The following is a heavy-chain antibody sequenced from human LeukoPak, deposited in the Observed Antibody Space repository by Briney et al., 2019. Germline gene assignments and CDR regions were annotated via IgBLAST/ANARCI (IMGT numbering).Heavy chain of an antibody. CDR2: INPNSGGT. CDR1: GYTFTGYY. J-gene: IGHJ4*02. D-gene: IGHD3-16*01. Sequence: ASVKVSCKASGYTFTGYYMHWVRQAPGQGLEWMGWINPNSGGTNYVQKFQGRVTMTRDTSISTAYMELSRLRSDDTAVYYCARGYYDYVWGSYFYYWGQGTLVTVSS. CDR3: ARGYYDYVWGSYFYY. V-gene: IGHV1-2*02.